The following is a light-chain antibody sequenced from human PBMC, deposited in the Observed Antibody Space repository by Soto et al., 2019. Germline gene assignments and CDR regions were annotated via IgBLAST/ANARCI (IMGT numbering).Light chain of an antibody. CDR3: QQRSYWR. J-gene: IGKJ4*01. V-gene: IGKV3-11*01. Sequence: EMILTQSPAPLSLSPGERATLSCKTSQGISKYIAWYQQKPGQPPRLLIYDASIRATGIPARFSGNGSRTDFTLTIARLEPGDFAVYYCQQRSYWRFGGGNRVQIK. CDR2: DAS. CDR1: QGISKY.